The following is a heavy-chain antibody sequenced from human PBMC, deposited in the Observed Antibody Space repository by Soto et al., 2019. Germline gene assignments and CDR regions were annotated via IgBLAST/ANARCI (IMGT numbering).Heavy chain of an antibody. CDR2: IDPVDSYA. CDR1: GFSFTNYW. CDR3: ARIESIARNWFDP. J-gene: IGHJ5*02. V-gene: IGHV5-10-1*01. D-gene: IGHD6-13*01. Sequence: ESLKISGKTCGFSFTNYWLTWVRQVPGKGLEWMGNIDPVDSYANYSPSFQGHVTFSVDTSISTAFLHWSSLKASDSATYFCARIESIARNWFDPWGQGTLVTGSS.